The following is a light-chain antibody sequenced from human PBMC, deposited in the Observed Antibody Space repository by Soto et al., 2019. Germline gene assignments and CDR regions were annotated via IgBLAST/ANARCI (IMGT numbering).Light chain of an antibody. CDR2: GNT. CDR3: QSYDRSLTGV. CDR1: SSNLGAGYD. Sequence: QSVLTQPPSVSGAPGQRVTISCSGSSSNLGAGYDVQWYRQFPGTAPKLLIYGNTNRPSGVPDRFSGSKSGTSASLAITGLQAEDEADYYCQSYDRSLTGVFGTGTKVTLL. J-gene: IGLJ1*01. V-gene: IGLV1-40*01.